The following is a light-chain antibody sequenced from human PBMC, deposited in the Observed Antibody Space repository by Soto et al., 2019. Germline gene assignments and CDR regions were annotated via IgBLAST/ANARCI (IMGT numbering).Light chain of an antibody. Sequence: DIQVTQSPSSLSASVGDRVTITCRASQTISSYLNWYQQTPGKAPKLLIYAASSLQSGVPSRFSGSGSGTDFTLTISSLQPADFATYYCQQSYSTPLTLGAGTKVDIK. V-gene: IGKV1-39*01. CDR2: AAS. CDR1: QTISSY. J-gene: IGKJ4*01. CDR3: QQSYSTPLT.